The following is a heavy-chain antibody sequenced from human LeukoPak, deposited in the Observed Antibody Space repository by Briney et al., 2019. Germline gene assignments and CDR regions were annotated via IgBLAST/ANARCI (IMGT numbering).Heavy chain of an antibody. D-gene: IGHD5-24*01. Sequence: GGSLRLSCAASGFTFSTYWMSWVRQTPGKGLEWVANIKEDGSRQYYVDSVKGRFTISRDNAKNSLYLQMNSLRVEDTAVYYCARDGGGYDSWGQGTLVTVSS. CDR1: GFTFSTYW. J-gene: IGHJ5*01. V-gene: IGHV3-7*01. CDR2: IKEDGSRQ. CDR3: ARDGGGYDS.